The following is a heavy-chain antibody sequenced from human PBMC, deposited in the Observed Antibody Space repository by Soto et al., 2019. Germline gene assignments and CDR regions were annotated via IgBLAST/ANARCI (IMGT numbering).Heavy chain of an antibody. CDR1: GGSISSYY. V-gene: IGHV4-59*01. J-gene: IGHJ5*02. Sequence: SETLSLTCTVSGGSISSYYWSWIRQPLGKGLEWIGYIYYSGSTNYNPSLKSRVTISVDTSKNQFSLKLSSVTAADTAVYYCARALPQRIAEAANWFDPWGQGTLVTV. D-gene: IGHD6-13*01. CDR3: ARALPQRIAEAANWFDP. CDR2: IYYSGST.